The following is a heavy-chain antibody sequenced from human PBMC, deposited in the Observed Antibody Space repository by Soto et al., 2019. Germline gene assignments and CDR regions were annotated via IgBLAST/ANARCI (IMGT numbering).Heavy chain of an antibody. Sequence: GASVKVSCKASGGTFSNSAITWVRQAPGQGLEWMGGIIPIFGTANYAQKFQGRVTITADESTSTAYMELSSLRSEDTAVYYCARDNDIVVVPAARRGMDVWGQGTTVTVSS. CDR2: IIPIFGTA. CDR3: ARDNDIVVVPAARRGMDV. V-gene: IGHV1-69*13. J-gene: IGHJ6*02. D-gene: IGHD2-2*01. CDR1: GGTFSNSA.